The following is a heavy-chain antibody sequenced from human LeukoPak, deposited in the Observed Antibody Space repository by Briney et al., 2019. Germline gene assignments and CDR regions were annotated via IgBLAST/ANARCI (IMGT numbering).Heavy chain of an antibody. CDR2: INHSGST. CDR1: GGSFSGYY. CDR3: ARGVPLFNYYYGSGGMDV. V-gene: IGHV4-34*01. Sequence: PSETLCLTCAVYGGSFSGYYWSWIRQPPGKGLEWVGEINHSGSTNYNPSLKSRVTISVDTSKNQFSLKLSSVTAADTAVYYCARGVPLFNYYYGSGGMDVWGQGTTVTVSS. D-gene: IGHD3-10*01. J-gene: IGHJ6*02.